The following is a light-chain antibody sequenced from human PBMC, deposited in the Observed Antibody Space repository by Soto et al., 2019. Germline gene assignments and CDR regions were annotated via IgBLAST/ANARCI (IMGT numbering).Light chain of an antibody. V-gene: IGKV1-39*01. CDR1: QSISTY. J-gene: IGKJ1*01. CDR2: AAS. Sequence: DIQMTQYPSSLSASVGDRVTITCRASQSISTYLNWYQQKPGKAPKLLIYAASSLQSGVPSRFSGSGSGTDFTLTISSLQPEDFATYYGQQSYSTPPWTCGQGTKVEIK. CDR3: QQSYSTPPWT.